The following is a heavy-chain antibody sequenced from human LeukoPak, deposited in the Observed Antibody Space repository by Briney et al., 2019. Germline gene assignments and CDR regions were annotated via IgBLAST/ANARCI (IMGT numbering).Heavy chain of an antibody. CDR3: ARHYYDSSGYYYTAFDI. D-gene: IGHD3-22*01. J-gene: IGHJ3*02. Sequence: PSETLSLTCTVSGGSISSYYWSWIRQPPGKGLEWIGYIYYSGSTNYNPSLKSRVTISVDTSKNQFSLKLSSVTAADTAVYYCARHYYDSSGYYYTAFDIWGQGTMVTVSS. V-gene: IGHV4-59*08. CDR2: IYYSGST. CDR1: GGSISSYY.